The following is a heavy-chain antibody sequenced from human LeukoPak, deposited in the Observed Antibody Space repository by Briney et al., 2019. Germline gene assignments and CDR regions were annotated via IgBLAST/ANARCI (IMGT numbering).Heavy chain of an antibody. CDR3: ARDVSGAAAGTGRFDP. J-gene: IGHJ5*02. D-gene: IGHD6-13*01. Sequence: ASVKVSCKASGGTFSSYAISWVRQAPGQGLEWMGWINPNSGGTNYAQKFQGWVTMTRDTSISTAYMELSRLRSDDTAVYYCARDVSGAAAGTGRFDPWGQGTLVTVSS. CDR2: INPNSGGT. V-gene: IGHV1-2*04. CDR1: GGTFSSYA.